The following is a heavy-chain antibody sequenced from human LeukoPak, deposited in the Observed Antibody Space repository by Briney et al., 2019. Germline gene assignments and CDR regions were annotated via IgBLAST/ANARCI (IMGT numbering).Heavy chain of an antibody. V-gene: IGHV4-34*01. Sequence: SETLSLTCAIYSESFSGYFWSWIRQPPGKGLEWIGEINHSGSTNYNPSLKSRVTIAVDTSKNQFSLKLSSVTAADTAVYYCARERPAYDFWSGYSERYYYYYMDVWGKGTTVTVSS. J-gene: IGHJ6*03. CDR3: ARERPAYDFWSGYSERYYYYYMDV. CDR1: SESFSGYF. D-gene: IGHD3-3*01. CDR2: INHSGST.